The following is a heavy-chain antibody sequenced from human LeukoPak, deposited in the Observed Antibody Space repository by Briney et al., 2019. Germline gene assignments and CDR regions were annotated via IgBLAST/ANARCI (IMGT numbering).Heavy chain of an antibody. J-gene: IGHJ4*02. CDR2: IYHSGST. CDR3: ARGFYYDFWSGIKWHPAYYFDY. Sequence: PSQTLSLTCAVSGGSISSGGYSRSWIRQPPGKGLEWIGYIYHSGSTYYNPSLKSRVTISMDTSKNQFSLRLSSVTAADTAMYYCARGFYYDFWSGIKWHPAYYFDYWGQGTLVTVSS. D-gene: IGHD3-3*01. CDR1: GGSISSGGYS. V-gene: IGHV4-30-2*01.